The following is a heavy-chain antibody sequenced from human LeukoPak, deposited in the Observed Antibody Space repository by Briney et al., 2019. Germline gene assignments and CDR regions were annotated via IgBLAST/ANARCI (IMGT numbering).Heavy chain of an antibody. J-gene: IGHJ5*02. CDR3: ARDHGGSYYGWFDP. CDR2: INPNSGGT. Sequence: ASVKVSCKASGYTFTGYYMHWVRQAPGQGLEWMGWINPNSGGTNYAQKFQGRVTMTRDTSISTAYMELGRLRSDDTAVYYCARDHGGSYYGWFDPWGQGTLVTVSS. CDR1: GYTFTGYY. D-gene: IGHD1-26*01. V-gene: IGHV1-2*02.